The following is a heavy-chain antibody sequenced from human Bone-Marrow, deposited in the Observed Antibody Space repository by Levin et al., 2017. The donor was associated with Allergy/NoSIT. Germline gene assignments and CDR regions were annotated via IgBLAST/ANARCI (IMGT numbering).Heavy chain of an antibody. J-gene: IGHJ4*02. CDR1: GFDFSDNY. CDR2: ISRTSHYT. D-gene: IGHD6-19*01. CDR3: ATDRIAVGAPYFFDN. Sequence: TGGSLRLSCAASGFDFSDNYMSWIRQAPGKGLEWVACISRTSHYTDYADSVKGRFTISRDNGQNSLFLQMNSLRAEDTAIYFCATDRIAVGAPYFFDNWGQGTLVTVSS. V-gene: IGHV3-11*05.